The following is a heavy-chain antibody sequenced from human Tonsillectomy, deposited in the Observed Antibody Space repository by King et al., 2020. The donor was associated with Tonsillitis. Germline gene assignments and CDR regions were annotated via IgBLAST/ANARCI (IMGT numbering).Heavy chain of an antibody. Sequence: QLVQSGAEVKKPGASVKVSCKVSGYTLTELSMHWVRQAPGKGLEWMGGFDPEDGETIYAQKFQGRVTMTEDTSTDTAYMELGSLRSEDTAVYYCATDQRRQGLFTPDYWGQGTLVTVSS. J-gene: IGHJ4*02. CDR1: GYTLTELS. CDR3: ATDQRRQGLFTPDY. CDR2: FDPEDGET. V-gene: IGHV1-24*01.